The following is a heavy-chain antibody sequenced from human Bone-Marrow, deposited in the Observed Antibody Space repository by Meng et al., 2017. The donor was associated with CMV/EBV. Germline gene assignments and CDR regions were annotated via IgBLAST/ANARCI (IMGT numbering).Heavy chain of an antibody. D-gene: IGHD5-12*01. Sequence: SETLSRTCTVSGGSISSSSYYWGWIRQPPGKGLEWIGSIYYSGSTYYNPSLKSRVTISVDTSKNQFSLKLSSVTAADTAVYYCARDIVWLRGLDYWGQGTLVTVSS. J-gene: IGHJ4*02. V-gene: IGHV4-39*07. CDR3: ARDIVWLRGLDY. CDR1: GGSISSSSYY. CDR2: IYYSGST.